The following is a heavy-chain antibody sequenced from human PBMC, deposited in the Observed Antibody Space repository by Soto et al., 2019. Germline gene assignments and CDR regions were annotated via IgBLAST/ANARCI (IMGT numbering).Heavy chain of an antibody. CDR3: ARESLKETITMTVVIDH. D-gene: IGHD3-22*01. V-gene: IGHV4-4*07. J-gene: IGHJ4*02. Sequence: SETLSLTCSVSGDSISSYSWSWIRQPAGKGLEWLGRVHRGTSNYNPSLKSRLIMSLDTSKNQFSLNLRSVTAADTAVYYCARESLKETITMTVVIDHWGQGTQVTVSS. CDR2: VHRGTS. CDR1: GDSISSYS.